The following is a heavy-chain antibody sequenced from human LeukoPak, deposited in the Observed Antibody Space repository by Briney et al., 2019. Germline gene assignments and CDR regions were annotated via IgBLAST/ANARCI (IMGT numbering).Heavy chain of an antibody. Sequence: SQTLSLTCTVSGGSISSGSYYWSWIRQPAGKGLEWIGRFYSSGSTNYNPSLKSRVTMSVDTSKNQFSLKLSSVTAADTAVYYCARSRGNSRYYYYMDVWGKGTTVTVSS. J-gene: IGHJ6*03. CDR2: FYSSGST. CDR1: GGSISSGSYY. CDR3: ARSRGNSRYYYYMDV. V-gene: IGHV4-61*02. D-gene: IGHD4-23*01.